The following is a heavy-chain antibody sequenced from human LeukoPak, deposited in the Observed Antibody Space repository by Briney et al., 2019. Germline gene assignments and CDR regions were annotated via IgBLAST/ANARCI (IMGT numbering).Heavy chain of an antibody. D-gene: IGHD3/OR15-3a*01. Sequence: GASVKVSCKASGYTFTGYYMHWVRQAPGQGVEWMGWIDPNSGGTNYAQKFQGRVTMTRDTSISTAYMELSRLRSEDTAVYYCARDGTGFGGYYYYMDVWGKGTTVTISS. CDR3: ARDGTGFGGYYYYMDV. CDR1: GYTFTGYY. J-gene: IGHJ6*03. V-gene: IGHV1-2*02. CDR2: IDPNSGGT.